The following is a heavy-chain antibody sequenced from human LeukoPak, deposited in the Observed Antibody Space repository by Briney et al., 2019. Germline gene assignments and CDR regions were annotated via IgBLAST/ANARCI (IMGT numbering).Heavy chain of an antibody. D-gene: IGHD5-18*01. Sequence: SETLSLTCTVSGGSISSYYWSWIRQPAGKGLEWIGRICTSGSTNYNPSLKSRVTMSVDTSKNQFSLKLSSVTAADAAVYYCARGGTAMDKNYYYYYMDVWGKGTTVTVSS. CDR1: GGSISSYY. CDR2: ICTSGST. J-gene: IGHJ6*03. V-gene: IGHV4-4*07. CDR3: ARGGTAMDKNYYYYYMDV.